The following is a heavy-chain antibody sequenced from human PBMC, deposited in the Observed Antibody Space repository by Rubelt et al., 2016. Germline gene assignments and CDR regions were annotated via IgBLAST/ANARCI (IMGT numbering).Heavy chain of an antibody. J-gene: IGHJ4*02. D-gene: IGHD5-24*01. V-gene: IGHV4-34*01. CDR3: ARGYQPRD. Sequence: QVQLQQWGAGLLKPSETLSLTCAVYGGSFSGYYWSWIRQPPGKGLEWIGEINHSGSTNYNRSLQGRVTISVYTSKNTFARKLSAVTAADTAVYYCARGYQPRDWGQGTLVTVSS. CDR1: GGSFSGYY. CDR2: INHSGST.